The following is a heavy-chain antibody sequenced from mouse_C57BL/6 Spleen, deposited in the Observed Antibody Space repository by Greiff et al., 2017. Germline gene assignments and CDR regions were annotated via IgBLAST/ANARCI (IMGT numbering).Heavy chain of an antibody. CDR2: INPGSGGT. Sequence: QVQLKQSGAELVRPGTSVKVSCKASGYAFTNYLIEWVKQRPGQGLEWIGVINPGSGGTNYNEKFKGKATLTADKSSSTAYMQLSSLTSEDSAVYFCARVYDGYYAHFDYWGQGTTLTVSS. V-gene: IGHV1-54*01. D-gene: IGHD2-3*01. CDR3: ARVYDGYYAHFDY. J-gene: IGHJ2*01. CDR1: GYAFTNYL.